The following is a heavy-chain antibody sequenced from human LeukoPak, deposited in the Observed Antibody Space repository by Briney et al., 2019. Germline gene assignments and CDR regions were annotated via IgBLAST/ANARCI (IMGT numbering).Heavy chain of an antibody. D-gene: IGHD3-9*01. Sequence: GGSLRLSCAASGFTFSSYSMSWVRQAPGKGLEWVSSFSGSGGGTFYADSVKGRFTISRDNSKNTLFLQMNSLRAEDTAIYYCAVDYDLLTSYYTDLGYWGQGTLVTVSS. J-gene: IGHJ4*02. V-gene: IGHV3-23*01. CDR1: GFTFSSYS. CDR3: AVDYDLLTSYYTDLGY. CDR2: FSGSGGGT.